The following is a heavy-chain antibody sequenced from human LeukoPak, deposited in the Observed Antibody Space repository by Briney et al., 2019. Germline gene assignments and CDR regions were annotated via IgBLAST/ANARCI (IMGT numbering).Heavy chain of an antibody. Sequence: GGSLRLSCAASGFTFSSNGMQWVRQAPGKGLEWVALIWYGGSKKYYADSVKGRFTISRDNSENTLYLQLNSLRAEDTAIYYCARLKGVSTFDYWGQGTLVTVSS. CDR2: IWYGGSKK. CDR3: ARLKGVSTFDY. V-gene: IGHV3-33*01. J-gene: IGHJ4*02. D-gene: IGHD5/OR15-5a*01. CDR1: GFTFSSNG.